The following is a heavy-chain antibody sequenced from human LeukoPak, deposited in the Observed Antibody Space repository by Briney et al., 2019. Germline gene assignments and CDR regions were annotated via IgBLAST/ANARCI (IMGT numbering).Heavy chain of an antibody. V-gene: IGHV1-2*02. D-gene: IGHD5-18*01. CDR2: INPNSGGT. Sequence: ASVTVSCKASGHKFIAYYMHWVRQAPGQGGEWLGWINPNSGGTHYPQKFQGRVTMTRDTSISTAYMELRRLRSDDTAVYYCTQHLDGQLWIFDYWGQGTVVTVSS. CDR3: TQHLDGQLWIFDY. CDR1: GHKFIAYY. J-gene: IGHJ4*02.